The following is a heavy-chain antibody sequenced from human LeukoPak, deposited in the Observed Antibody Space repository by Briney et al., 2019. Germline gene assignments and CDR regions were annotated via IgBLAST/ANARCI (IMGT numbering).Heavy chain of an antibody. CDR3: ARVEGY. J-gene: IGHJ4*02. V-gene: IGHV1-69*04. CDR1: GGTFSSYA. Sequence: SVKVSCKASGGTFSSYAISWVRQAPGQGLEWMGRIIPILGIANYAQKFQGRVTMTRNTSISTAYMELSSLRSEDTAVYYCARVEGYWGQGTLVTVSS. D-gene: IGHD3-3*01. CDR2: IIPILGIA.